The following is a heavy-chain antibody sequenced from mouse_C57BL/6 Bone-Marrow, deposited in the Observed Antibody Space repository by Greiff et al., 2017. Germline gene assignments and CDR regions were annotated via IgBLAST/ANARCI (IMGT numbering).Heavy chain of an antibody. CDR3: ARGLTGTRFAY. D-gene: IGHD4-1*01. CDR1: GYAFSSYW. J-gene: IGHJ3*01. CDR2: IYPGDGDT. Sequence: VKLQESGAELVKPGASVKISCKASGYAFSSYWMNWVTQRPGKGLEWIGQIYPGDGDTNYNGKFKGKATLTADKSSSTAYMQLSSLASEDSAVYFCARGLTGTRFAYWGQGTLVTVSA. V-gene: IGHV1-80*01.